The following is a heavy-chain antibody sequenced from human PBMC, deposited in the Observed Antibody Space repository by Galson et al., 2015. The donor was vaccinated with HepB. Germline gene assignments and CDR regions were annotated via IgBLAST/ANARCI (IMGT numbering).Heavy chain of an antibody. CDR3: ARQLGCCDTTRCSRYHFDY. CDR1: GFTFSSYW. CDR2: IEQDGSEK. D-gene: IGHD2-2*01. J-gene: IGHJ4*02. V-gene: IGHV3-7*01. Sequence: SLRLSCAASGFTFSSYWMSWVRQAPGKGLEWVANIEQDGSEKYYVDSVKGRFTISRDNAKNSLSLQMNSLRAEDTAMYYCARQLGCCDTTRCSRYHFDYWGQGTLVTVSS.